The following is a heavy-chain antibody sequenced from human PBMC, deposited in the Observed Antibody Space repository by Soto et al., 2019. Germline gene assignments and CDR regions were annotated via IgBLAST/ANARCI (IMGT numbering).Heavy chain of an antibody. V-gene: IGHV3-23*01. CDR1: GFTFSAYA. Sequence: EVHLLESGGGLEQPGGSLRLSCAASGFTFSAYAMNWVRQAPGKGLEWVSGISGGGDSPYYADSVKGRFTISRDNSKNTLFLQMNSLRAKDTAVYYCAKDWGDLPYYYFHYWGQGTLVTVSS. CDR2: ISGGGDSP. CDR3: AKDWGDLPYYYFHY. J-gene: IGHJ4*02. D-gene: IGHD3-10*01.